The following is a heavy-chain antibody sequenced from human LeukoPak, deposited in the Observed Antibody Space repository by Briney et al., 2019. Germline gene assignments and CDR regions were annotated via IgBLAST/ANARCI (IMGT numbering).Heavy chain of an antibody. D-gene: IGHD6-19*01. J-gene: IGHJ4*02. Sequence: SETLSLTCTVSGDSISTLYWNWIRQPPGKGLEWIGHIYYSGSTNYNPSLKSRVTISVDTSKNQFSLKLSSVTAADTAVYYCAREYSSGWHYFDYWGQGTLVTVSS. CDR2: IYYSGST. CDR3: AREYSSGWHYFDY. V-gene: IGHV4-59*11. CDR1: GDSISTLY.